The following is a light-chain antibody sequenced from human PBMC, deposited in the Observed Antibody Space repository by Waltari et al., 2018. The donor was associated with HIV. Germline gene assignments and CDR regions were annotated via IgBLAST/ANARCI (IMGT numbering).Light chain of an antibody. V-gene: IGKV1-5*03. CDR3: QQYSTHYG. CDR1: QSIDNW. CDR2: RAS. Sequence: DVQMTQSPSNLSASVGDTVVITCRASQSIDNWLAWYLQKPGRSPKLLLSRASILGSGVSSRFTGSGSGTEFTLTIRSLHPDDVGTYYCQQYSTHYGFGQGT. J-gene: IGKJ2*01.